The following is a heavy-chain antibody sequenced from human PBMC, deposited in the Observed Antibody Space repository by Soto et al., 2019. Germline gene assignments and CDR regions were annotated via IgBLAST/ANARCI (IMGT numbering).Heavy chain of an antibody. CDR1: GLTFSSYA. CDR3: ASPSIAVHFDY. V-gene: IGHV3-23*01. Sequence: GGSLRLSCAASGLTFSSYAMSWVRQAPGKGLEWVSAISGSGGGTYYADSVKGRFTISRDNSKNTLYLQMNSLRAEDTAVYYCASPSIAVHFDYWGQGTLVTVSS. J-gene: IGHJ4*02. CDR2: ISGSGGGT. D-gene: IGHD6-19*01.